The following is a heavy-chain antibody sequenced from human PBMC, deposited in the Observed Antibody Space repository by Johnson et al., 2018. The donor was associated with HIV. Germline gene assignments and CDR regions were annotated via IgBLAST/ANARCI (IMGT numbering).Heavy chain of an antibody. CDR1: GFTVSSTY. V-gene: IGHV3-53*01. Sequence: VQLVESGGGLIQPGGSLRLSCAASGFTVSSTYMSWVRQAPGKGLEWVSVIYSGGSTYYADSVKGRFTISRDSSRNTVYLQMNSLRAEDTAMYYCVRAPEGSGAVDIWGLVTKVTVSS. CDR2: IYSGGST. CDR3: VRAPEGSGAVDI. J-gene: IGHJ3*02. D-gene: IGHD6-19*01.